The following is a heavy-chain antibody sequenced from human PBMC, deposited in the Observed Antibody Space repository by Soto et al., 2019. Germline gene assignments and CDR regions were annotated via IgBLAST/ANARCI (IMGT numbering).Heavy chain of an antibody. V-gene: IGHV1-3*01. CDR2: INGGNADT. CDR1: GYTFTTYA. CDR3: VRDRRIYYSDPHDEFVASDYEV. D-gene: IGHD3-22*01. Sequence: QVQLVQSGAEVKKPGASVKVSCRASGYTFTTYAMHWVRQAPGQRLEWMGWINGGNADTKYSQKFQGRVRIAADESTNTVYLDLSSLTSEDTAVYYCVRDRRIYYSDPHDEFVASDYEVWGQGTMVSVSS. J-gene: IGHJ3*01.